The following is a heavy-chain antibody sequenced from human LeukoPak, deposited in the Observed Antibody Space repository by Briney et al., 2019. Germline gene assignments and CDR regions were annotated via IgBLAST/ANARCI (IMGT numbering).Heavy chain of an antibody. CDR2: IRDSGAST. CDR3: AKAGRSGWYPGWPFDI. Sequence: GGSLRLSCAASGFTFLTYAMSWVRQAPGKGLQWVSVIRDSGASTYYADSVKGRFTISRDHSKNTLYLQMNSLRAEDTAVYYCAKAGRSGWYPGWPFDIWGQGTMVTVSS. D-gene: IGHD6-19*01. CDR1: GFTFLTYA. J-gene: IGHJ3*02. V-gene: IGHV3-23*01.